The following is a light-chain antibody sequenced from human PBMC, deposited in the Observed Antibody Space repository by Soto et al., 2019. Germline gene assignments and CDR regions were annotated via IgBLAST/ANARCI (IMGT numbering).Light chain of an antibody. CDR2: EVT. J-gene: IGLJ1*01. CDR1: TSDVGGYNY. Sequence: QSALTQPPSATGSPGQSVTISCTGTTSDVGGYNYVSWYQQYPGKAPKLIMYEVTKRPSGVPDRFSGSKSGNTASLTVSGVQAEDEADCYCSSYAGGYNEVFGTGTKVTVL. V-gene: IGLV2-8*01. CDR3: SSYAGGYNEV.